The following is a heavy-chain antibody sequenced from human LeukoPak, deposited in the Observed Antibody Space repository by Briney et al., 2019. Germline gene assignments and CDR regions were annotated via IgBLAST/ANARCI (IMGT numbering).Heavy chain of an antibody. J-gene: IGHJ4*02. V-gene: IGHV3-21*01. Sequence: PGGSLTLSCAASGFTFDIYAMTWVRQAPGKGLEWVSSISSSSSYIYYADSVKGRFTISRDNAKNSLYLQMNSLRVEDTAVYYCAVRLTPVVYWGQGTLVTVSS. CDR1: GFTFDIYA. D-gene: IGHD4-23*01. CDR3: AVRLTPVVY. CDR2: ISSSSSYI.